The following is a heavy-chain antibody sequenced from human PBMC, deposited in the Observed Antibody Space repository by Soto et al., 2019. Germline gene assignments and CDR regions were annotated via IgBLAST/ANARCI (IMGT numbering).Heavy chain of an antibody. D-gene: IGHD6-13*01. J-gene: IGHJ5*02. V-gene: IGHV4-31*03. Sequence: TLSLTCPVSGGSISSGGFYWTWIGQHPGKGLEYIGYIYYSGNTYNNPSLKSRVTLSVDTSKNQFSLNLGAVTAADTAVYYCARDSEYSTSGRWFDRWGQGAPVT. CDR1: GGSISSGGFY. CDR3: ARDSEYSTSGRWFDR. CDR2: IYYSGNT.